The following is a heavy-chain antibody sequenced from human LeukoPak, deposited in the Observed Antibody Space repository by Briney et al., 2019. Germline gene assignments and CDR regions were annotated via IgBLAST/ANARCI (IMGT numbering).Heavy chain of an antibody. CDR3: ARGAWATRLAS. CDR2: IYESGTT. J-gene: IGHJ4*02. D-gene: IGHD2-15*01. V-gene: IGHV4-34*01. Sequence: SETLSLTCAVYGESLNSYYWSWVRQPPGEGLEWIGEIYESGTTKYNPSLKSRVAISMVLSKHQFSLRLNSVTAADTAVYYCARGAWATRLASWGLGTPVIVSS. CDR1: GESLNSYY.